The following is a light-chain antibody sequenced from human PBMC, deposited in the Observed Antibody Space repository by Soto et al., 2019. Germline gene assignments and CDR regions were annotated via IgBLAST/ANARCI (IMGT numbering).Light chain of an antibody. CDR3: SSFTGSSYV. CDR2: DVT. V-gene: IGLV2-14*03. CDR1: SSDVGNNNY. Sequence: QSALTQPASVSGSPGQSITISCTGTSSDVGNNNYVYWYQHNPGRAPKVMICDVTNRPSGVSNRFSGSKSGNTASLTISGLQAEDEADYYCSSFTGSSYVFGTGTKLTVL. J-gene: IGLJ1*01.